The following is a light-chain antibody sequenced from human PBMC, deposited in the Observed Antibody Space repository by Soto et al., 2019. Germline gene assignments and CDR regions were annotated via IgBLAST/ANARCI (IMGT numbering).Light chain of an antibody. CDR2: DAS. CDR3: QQYNSYPFT. CDR1: QSISNW. Sequence: DIQMTQSPATLSASVGDIVTITCRANQSISNWLAWYQQRPGKAPNLLIYDASTVESGVPTRFSGSESGTEFTLTISSLQPDDFASYYCQQYNSYPFTFGPGTRVDIK. V-gene: IGKV1-5*01. J-gene: IGKJ3*01.